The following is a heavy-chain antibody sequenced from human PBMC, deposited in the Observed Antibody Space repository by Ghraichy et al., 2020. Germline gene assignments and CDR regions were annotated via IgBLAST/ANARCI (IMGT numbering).Heavy chain of an antibody. Sequence: GESLNISCAASGFTVSSNYMSWVRQAPGKGLEWVSVIYSGGSTYYADSVKGRFTISRDNSKNTLYLQMNSLRAEDTAVYYCAREWRDGYNHGFFDYWGQGTLVTVSS. CDR1: GFTVSSNY. D-gene: IGHD5-24*01. CDR3: AREWRDGYNHGFFDY. J-gene: IGHJ4*02. CDR2: IYSGGST. V-gene: IGHV3-53*01.